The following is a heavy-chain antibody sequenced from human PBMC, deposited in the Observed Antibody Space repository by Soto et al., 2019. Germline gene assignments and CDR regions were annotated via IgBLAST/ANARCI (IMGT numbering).Heavy chain of an antibody. V-gene: IGHV3-9*01. CDR3: VRSKGGYSYGTPFDY. CDR2: ISLNSGNL. J-gene: IGHJ4*02. CDR1: GFTFSSYD. Sequence: GGSLRLSCAASGFTFSSYDIHWVRQVLGKGLEWVSSISLNSGNLGYADSVKGRFTTPRDNAENSLFLQMNSLRPEDTALYYCVRSKGGYSYGTPFDYWGQGTLVTVSS. D-gene: IGHD5-18*01.